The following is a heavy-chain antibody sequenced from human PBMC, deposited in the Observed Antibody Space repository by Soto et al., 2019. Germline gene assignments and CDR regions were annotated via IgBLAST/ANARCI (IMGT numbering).Heavy chain of an antibody. D-gene: IGHD4-17*01. J-gene: IGHJ4*02. CDR1: GGSISSYY. V-gene: IGHV4-59*01. CDR2: IYYSGST. CDR3: ARAYGDYVFDY. Sequence: LQPLSLTCTVAGGSISSYYWSWIRQPPGKGLEWIGYIYYSGSTNYNPSLKSRVTISVDTSKNQFSLKLSSVTAADTAVYYCARAYGDYVFDYWGQGTLVTSPQ.